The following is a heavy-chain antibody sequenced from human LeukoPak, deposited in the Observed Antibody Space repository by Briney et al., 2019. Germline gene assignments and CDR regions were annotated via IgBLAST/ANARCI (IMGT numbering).Heavy chain of an antibody. V-gene: IGHV3-48*03. CDR1: GFTFSDYE. Sequence: GGSLRLSCAASGFTFSDYEMNWVRQAPGKGLEWISYISTAGSTKYYAESVKGRFTISRDNTKDSLYLQMNSLRVEDTAVYFCARGGPARSWVYWGQGTLVTVSS. CDR2: ISTAGSTK. D-gene: IGHD2-2*01. CDR3: ARGGPARSWVY. J-gene: IGHJ4*02.